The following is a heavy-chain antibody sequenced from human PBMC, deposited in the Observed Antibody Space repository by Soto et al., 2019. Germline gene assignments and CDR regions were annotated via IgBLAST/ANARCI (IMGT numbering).Heavy chain of an antibody. Sequence: PGESLEIYCQGSGYIFNSYWLGWVRQMPGKGLEWVGIIYPGDSDTRYSPSFQGQVTISADKSISTAYLQWSSLKASDTAMYYCARRVGYCSSTSCYTGWFDPWGQGTLVTVSS. CDR2: IYPGDSDT. CDR1: GYIFNSYW. D-gene: IGHD2-2*02. CDR3: ARRVGYCSSTSCYTGWFDP. V-gene: IGHV5-51*01. J-gene: IGHJ5*02.